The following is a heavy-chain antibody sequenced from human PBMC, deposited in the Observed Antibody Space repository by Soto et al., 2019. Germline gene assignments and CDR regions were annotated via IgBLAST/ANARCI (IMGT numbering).Heavy chain of an antibody. V-gene: IGHV3-48*02. CDR2: ISSSSSTI. CDR3: ARGPGSNLLYYYGMDV. J-gene: IGHJ6*02. CDR1: GFTFSSYS. Sequence: GGSLRLSCAASGFTFSSYSMNWVRQAPGKGLEWVSYISSSSSTIYYADSVKGRFTISRDNAKNSLYLQMNSLRDEDTAVYYCARGPGSNLLYYYGMDVWGQGTTVTVSS. D-gene: IGHD4-4*01.